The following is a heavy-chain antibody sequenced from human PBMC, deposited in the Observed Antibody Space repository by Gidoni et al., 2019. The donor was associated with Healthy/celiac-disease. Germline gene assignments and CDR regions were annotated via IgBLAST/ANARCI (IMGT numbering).Heavy chain of an antibody. Sequence: QVQLQESGPGLVKPSETLSLTCTVHGGSISSYYLSSIRQPPWKGLEWIGYIYYSGSTNYNPSLKSRVTISVDTSKNQFSLKLSSVTAADTAVYYCARLKRRLAVAIDYWGQGTLVTVSS. CDR3: ARLKRRLAVAIDY. CDR1: GGSISSYY. D-gene: IGHD6-19*01. V-gene: IGHV4-59*08. J-gene: IGHJ4*02. CDR2: IYYSGST.